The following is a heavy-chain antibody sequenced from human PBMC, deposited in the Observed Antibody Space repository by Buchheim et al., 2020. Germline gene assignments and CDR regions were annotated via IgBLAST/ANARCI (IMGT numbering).Heavy chain of an antibody. CDR2: IYYTGST. J-gene: IGHJ5*01. D-gene: IGHD3-22*01. CDR1: GGSISSGGYY. CDR3: ARAPYNDSSGYLPDS. V-gene: IGHV4-31*03. Sequence: QVQLQESGPGLVKPSQTLSLTCTVSGGSISSGGYYWSWIRQHPGKGLECIGCIYYTGSTYSNPSLKSRVTISVDTSKNQFSLKLSSVTAADTAVYYCARAPYNDSSGYLPDSWGQGTL.